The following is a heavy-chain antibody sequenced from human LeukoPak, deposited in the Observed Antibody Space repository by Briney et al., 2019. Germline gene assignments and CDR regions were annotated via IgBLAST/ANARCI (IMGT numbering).Heavy chain of an antibody. D-gene: IGHD3-10*01. J-gene: IGHJ4*02. V-gene: IGHV3-23*01. CDR1: GFTFSRYD. CDR2: ISRGVGST. Sequence: GGSLRLSCAASGFTFSRYDMSWVRQAPGKGLECVSAISRGVGSTYYADSVKGRFTISRDNAKNSLYLQMNSLRAEDTAVYYCASGGSGSYYAGNFDYWGQGTLVTVSS. CDR3: ASGGSGSYYAGNFDY.